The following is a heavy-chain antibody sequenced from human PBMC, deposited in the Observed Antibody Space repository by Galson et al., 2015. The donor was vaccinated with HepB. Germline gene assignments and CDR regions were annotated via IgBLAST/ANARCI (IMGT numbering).Heavy chain of an antibody. J-gene: IGHJ4*02. V-gene: IGHV3-30-3*01. CDR3: ARDFAVAGGYLDH. CDR2: ISYDGTNK. D-gene: IGHD6-19*01. Sequence: SLRLSCAASGFTFSTYAMHWVRQAPGKGLEWLGVISYDGTNKYYADSVKGRFTMSKDIPKNTLFLQMNSLRVEDSALYYCARDFAVAGGYLDHWGQGTLVTVSS. CDR1: GFTFSTYA.